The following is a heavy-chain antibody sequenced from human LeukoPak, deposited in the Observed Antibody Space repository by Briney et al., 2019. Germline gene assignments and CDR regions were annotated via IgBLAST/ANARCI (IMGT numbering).Heavy chain of an antibody. CDR1: GFTLGGHD. V-gene: IGHV3-13*01. CDR2: VSAGHHA. CDR3: VREARGYHYTYFDY. J-gene: IGHJ4*02. D-gene: IGHD5-18*01. Sequence: GGSLRLSCTASGFTLGGHDMHWVRQTPGDGLEWVAAVSAGHHAFYAGSVKGRFTVSREDAKNSLYLQMKSLRAGDTAVYYCVREARGYHYTYFDYWGQGSLVTVSS.